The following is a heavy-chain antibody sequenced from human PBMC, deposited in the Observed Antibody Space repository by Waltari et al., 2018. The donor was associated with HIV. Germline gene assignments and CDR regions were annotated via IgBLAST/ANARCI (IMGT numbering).Heavy chain of an antibody. CDR3: ATLVSSGWYYFDY. D-gene: IGHD6-19*01. V-gene: IGHV3-21*01. Sequence: EVQLVESGGGLVKPGGSLRLSCAASGFTFSSYSMNWVRQAPGQVLEWVSSIISSSSYIYYADSVKGRFTISRDNAKNSLYLQMNSLRAEDTAVYYCATLVSSGWYYFDYWGQGTLVTVSS. J-gene: IGHJ4*02. CDR1: GFTFSSYS. CDR2: IISSSSYI.